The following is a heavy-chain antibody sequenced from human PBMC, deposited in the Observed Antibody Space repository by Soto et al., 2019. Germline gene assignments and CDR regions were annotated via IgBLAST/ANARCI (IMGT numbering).Heavy chain of an antibody. CDR2: INAYNGNT. J-gene: IGHJ4*02. CDR3: ARGRGNPPCFDS. CDR1: GYTFTSFG. V-gene: IGHV1-18*01. Sequence: QVQLVQSGGEVKKPGASVKVSCKTSGYTFTSFGIRWVRQAPGQGLEWMGWINAYNGNTNYAQNLQGRVTMTTDTSTTTSYMELRSLRSDDTALYYCARGRGNPPCFDSWGQGTLVTVSS. D-gene: IGHD3-10*01.